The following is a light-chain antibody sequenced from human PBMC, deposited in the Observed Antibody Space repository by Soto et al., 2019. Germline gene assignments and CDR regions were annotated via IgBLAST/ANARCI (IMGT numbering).Light chain of an antibody. J-gene: IGKJ1*01. V-gene: IGKV3D-20*01. CDR2: DAS. CDR3: QQYDSSPRT. CDR1: QSVRGNY. Sequence: EIVLTQSPATLSLSPGERVILSCGASQSVRGNYLAWYQQKPGLAPRLLIFDASTRATGIPDRFSGSGSGTDFTLTISRLEPEDFAVYWCQQYDSSPRTFGQGTKVDIK.